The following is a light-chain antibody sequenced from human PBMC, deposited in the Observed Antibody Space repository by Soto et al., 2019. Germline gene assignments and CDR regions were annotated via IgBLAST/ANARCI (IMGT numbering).Light chain of an antibody. CDR3: QQSYSTPYT. V-gene: IGKV1-39*01. CDR2: AIS. CDR1: QSITNY. Sequence: DIPMTQSPSSLSASVGDRVTITCRASQSITNYLNWYQQKPGKAPKLLMYAISTLQSGVPSRFGGSGSGTEFTLTISRLQPDDFATYYCQQSYSTPYTFGQGTKVDIK. J-gene: IGKJ2*01.